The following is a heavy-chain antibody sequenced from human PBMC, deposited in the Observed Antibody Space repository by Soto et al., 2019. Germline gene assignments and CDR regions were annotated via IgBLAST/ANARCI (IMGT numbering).Heavy chain of an antibody. J-gene: IGHJ4*02. CDR2: MHTSGST. Sequence: QMQLQESGPGLVKPSETLSLTCTVSGGSIRGYYWSWIRQSAGMGLEWIGRMHTSGSTNYNPSLKSRVTCSVDMSKNQISLKLTSVTAADTALYYCVRASMPKAHFDSWGEGTLGTVSS. CDR1: GGSIRGYY. V-gene: IGHV4-4*07. CDR3: VRASMPKAHFDS. D-gene: IGHD2-2*01.